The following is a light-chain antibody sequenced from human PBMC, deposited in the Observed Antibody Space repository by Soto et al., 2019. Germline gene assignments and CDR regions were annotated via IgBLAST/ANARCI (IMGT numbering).Light chain of an antibody. CDR1: QGIRHY. CDR2: GAS. Sequence: DIQLTQSPSFLSASVGARVTITCRASQGIRHYLAWYQQKPGKAPSLLMYGASTLQSGAPSRFSGSGSGTEFTLTISSLQPEDVATYFCQQVYGHPPAFGPGKRLEI. CDR3: QQVYGHPPA. V-gene: IGKV1-9*01. J-gene: IGKJ5*01.